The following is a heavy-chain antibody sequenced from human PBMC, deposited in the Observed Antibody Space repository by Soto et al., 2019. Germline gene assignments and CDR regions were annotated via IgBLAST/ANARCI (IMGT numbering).Heavy chain of an antibody. V-gene: IGHV3-9*01. D-gene: IGHD2-15*01. CDR1: GFTFDDYA. Sequence: GGSLRLSCAASGFTFDDYAMHWVRQAPGKGLEWVSGISWNSGSIGYADSVKGRFTISRDNAKNSLYLQMNSLRAEDTALYYCAKDIGRAHCSGGSCYRENYYYYYGMDVWGQGTTVTVSS. CDR3: AKDIGRAHCSGGSCYRENYYYYYGMDV. J-gene: IGHJ6*02. CDR2: ISWNSGSI.